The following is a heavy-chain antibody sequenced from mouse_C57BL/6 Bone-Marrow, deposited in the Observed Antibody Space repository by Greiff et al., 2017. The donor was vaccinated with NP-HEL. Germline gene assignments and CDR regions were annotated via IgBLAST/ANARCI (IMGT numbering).Heavy chain of an antibody. CDR1: GYTFTEYT. V-gene: IGHV1-62-2*01. CDR2: FYPGSGSI. CDR3: ARHEEGGDWFAD. Sequence: QVHVKQSGAELVKPGASVKLSCKASGYTFTEYTIHWVKQRSGQGLEWIGWFYPGSGSIKYNEKFKDKATLTADKSSSTVYMELSRLTSEDSAVYFCARHEEGGDWFADWGQGTLVTVSA. J-gene: IGHJ3*01.